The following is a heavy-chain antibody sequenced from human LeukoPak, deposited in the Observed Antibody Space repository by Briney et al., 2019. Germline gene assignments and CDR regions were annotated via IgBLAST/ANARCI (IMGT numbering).Heavy chain of an antibody. CDR3: VRTPPNWGFDY. V-gene: IGHV1-8*01. CDR1: GYTFTTHD. CDR2: MSPNSGDT. J-gene: IGHJ4*02. D-gene: IGHD7-27*01. Sequence: ASVKVSCKASGYTFTTHDINWVRQAPGQGLEWLGWMSPNSGDTGYAQKFQGRVTMTCYSSISTAYMELSSLRSEDTAIYYCVRTPPNWGFDYWGQGTLVTVSS.